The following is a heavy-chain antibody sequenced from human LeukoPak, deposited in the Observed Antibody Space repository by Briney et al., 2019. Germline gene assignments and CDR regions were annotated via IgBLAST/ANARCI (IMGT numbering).Heavy chain of an antibody. CDR3: ARAGRNNWYGFDY. CDR1: GDSISNYY. V-gene: IGHV4-4*07. D-gene: IGHD1-1*01. Sequence: SETPSLTCTVSGDSISNYYWSWIRQPAGTGLEWIGRIYTSGTTDYNYSLQSRVTMSIDTSKNQFSLRLGSVTAADTAVYYCARAGRNNWYGFDYWGQGSLVTVSS. CDR2: IYTSGTT. J-gene: IGHJ4*02.